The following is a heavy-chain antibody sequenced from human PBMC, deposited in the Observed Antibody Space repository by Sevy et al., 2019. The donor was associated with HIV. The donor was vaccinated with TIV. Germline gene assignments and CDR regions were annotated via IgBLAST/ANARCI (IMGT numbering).Heavy chain of an antibody. J-gene: IGHJ4*02. V-gene: IGHV3-15*01. D-gene: IGHD2-15*01. CDR1: GFTFTNAW. Sequence: GGSLRLSCAAFGFTFTNAWMSWVRQAPGKGLEWVGRIKSKTDGGTTDNAAPVKGRFTISREDSKNTLYLHMNSLKTEDTAVYYCTLEGLYCSGGSCYSEGFDSWGQGTLVTVSS. CDR2: IKSKTDGGTT. CDR3: TLEGLYCSGGSCYSEGFDS.